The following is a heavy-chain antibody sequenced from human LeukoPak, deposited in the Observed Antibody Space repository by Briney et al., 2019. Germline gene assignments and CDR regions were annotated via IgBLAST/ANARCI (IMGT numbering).Heavy chain of an antibody. CDR1: GFTFSDYY. V-gene: IGHV3-11*04. CDR2: ISSSGNTI. Sequence: PGGSLRLSCAASGFTFSDYYMTSIRQAPGKGLEWVSYISSSGNTIYYAESVKGRFTISRDNGKNSLYLQMSRLRAEDTAVYYCARDGVKTSVSTRRYLMDVWGKGTTVTVSS. J-gene: IGHJ6*03. D-gene: IGHD4-11*01. CDR3: ARDGVKTSVSTRRYLMDV.